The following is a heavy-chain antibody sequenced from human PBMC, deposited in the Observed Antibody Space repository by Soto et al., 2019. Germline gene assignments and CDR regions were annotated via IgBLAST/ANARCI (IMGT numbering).Heavy chain of an antibody. CDR2: INHSGST. J-gene: IGHJ6*02. CDR1: GGSFSGYY. CDR3: ARVERDYGSGSYYNVGYYYSYGMDV. V-gene: IGHV4-34*01. D-gene: IGHD3-10*01. Sequence: SETLSLTCAVYGGSFSGYYWSWIRQPPGKGLEWIGEINHSGSTNYNPSLKSRVTISVDTSKNQFSLKLSSVTAADTAVYYCARVERDYGSGSYYNVGYYYSYGMDVWGQGTTVTVYS.